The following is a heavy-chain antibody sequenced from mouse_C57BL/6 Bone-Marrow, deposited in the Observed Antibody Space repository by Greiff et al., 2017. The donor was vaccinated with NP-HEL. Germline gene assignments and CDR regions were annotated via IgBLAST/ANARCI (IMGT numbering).Heavy chain of an antibody. V-gene: IGHV3-8*01. CDR3: ARSPSYYGYYAMDY. CDR2: ISYSGST. Sequence: EVKLMESGPGLAKPSQTLSLTCSVTGYSITSDYWHWIRKFPGNKLEYMGYISYSGSTYYNPSLKSRISITRDTSKNQYYLQLNSVTTEDTATYYCARSPSYYGYYAMDYWGQGTSVTVSS. J-gene: IGHJ4*01. D-gene: IGHD2-1*01. CDR1: GYSITSDY.